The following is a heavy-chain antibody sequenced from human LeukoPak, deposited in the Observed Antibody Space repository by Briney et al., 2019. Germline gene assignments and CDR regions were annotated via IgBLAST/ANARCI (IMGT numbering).Heavy chain of an antibody. V-gene: IGHV3-23*01. CDR3: AKQGYCSGGSCYRSYALDI. J-gene: IGHJ3*02. Sequence: GGSLRLSCAASGFTFSSYAMSWVRQAPGKGLEWVSAISGSGGSTYYADSVKGRFTISRDNSKNTLYLQMNSLRAEDTAVYYCAKQGYCSGGSCYRSYALDIWGQGTMVTVSS. CDR1: GFTFSSYA. CDR2: ISGSGGST. D-gene: IGHD2-15*01.